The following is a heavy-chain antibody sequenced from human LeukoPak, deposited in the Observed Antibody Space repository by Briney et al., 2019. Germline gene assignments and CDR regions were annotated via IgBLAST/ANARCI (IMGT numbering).Heavy chain of an antibody. CDR1: GGPISSYS. CDR3: ARVIGSSGYYYARPWYLDL. Sequence: SETLSLICTVSGGPISSYSWSWIRQPPGKGQEGIGYIYYIGCTNYNPPLKRRVTISVDTSKNQCSLKLSSVTAADTVVYYCARVIGSSGYYYARPWYLDLWGRGTLVTVSS. J-gene: IGHJ2*01. V-gene: IGHV4-59*01. CDR2: IYYIGCT. D-gene: IGHD3-22*01.